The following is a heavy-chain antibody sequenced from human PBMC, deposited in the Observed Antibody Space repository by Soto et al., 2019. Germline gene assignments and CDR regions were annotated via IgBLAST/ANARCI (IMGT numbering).Heavy chain of an antibody. V-gene: IGHV5-51*01. J-gene: IGHJ6*04. CDR3: ARHDCSGGTCSHLDV. CDR2: IYPGDSDT. D-gene: IGHD2-15*01. Sequence: RGESLKISCKGSGYSFTSYWIGWVRQLPGKGLECMGIIYPGDSDTRYSPSFQGQVTISADKSISTAYLQWSSLKASDTAVYYCARHDCSGGTCSHLDVWGTGTTVTVSS. CDR1: GYSFTSYW.